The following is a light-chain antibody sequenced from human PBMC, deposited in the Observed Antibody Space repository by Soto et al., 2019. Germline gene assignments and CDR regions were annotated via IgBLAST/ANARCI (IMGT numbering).Light chain of an antibody. Sequence: IVLTQSPDTLSLSPGERATLSCRASQSVSATHLAWYQQKPGQAPRLLLYGASTRATGLPDRFSGSGSGTDFPLTISRVEPEDFAVFYCQHYGSSPLTFGGGTKVEIK. CDR3: QHYGSSPLT. J-gene: IGKJ4*01. CDR2: GAS. V-gene: IGKV3-20*01. CDR1: QSVSATH.